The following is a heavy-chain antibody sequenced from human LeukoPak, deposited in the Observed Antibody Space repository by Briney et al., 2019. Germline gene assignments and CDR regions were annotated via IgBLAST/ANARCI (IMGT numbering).Heavy chain of an antibody. D-gene: IGHD1-14*01. Sequence: SETLSLTCTVSGGSLSSGSYYWSWLRQPAGKGLEWIGRIYTSGSTNYNPSLKSRVTISVDTSKNQFSLKLSSLTAADTAVYYCARVESYPLRNAFDIWGQGTMVTVSS. CDR3: ARVESYPLRNAFDI. CDR1: GGSLSSGSYY. J-gene: IGHJ3*02. V-gene: IGHV4-61*02. CDR2: IYTSGST.